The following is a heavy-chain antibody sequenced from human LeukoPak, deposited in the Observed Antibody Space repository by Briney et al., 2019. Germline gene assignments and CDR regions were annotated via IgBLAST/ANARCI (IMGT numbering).Heavy chain of an antibody. CDR1: GYTFRNYG. Sequence: ASVKVSCKASGYTFRNYGISWVRQAPGQGLEWMGWISAYNGDTNYAQKLQGRVTMTTDTSTSTAYMELRSLRSDDTAVYYCARDPTNTSGYYAYFDYWGQGTLVTVSS. D-gene: IGHD5-12*01. J-gene: IGHJ4*02. V-gene: IGHV1-18*01. CDR3: ARDPTNTSGYYAYFDY. CDR2: ISAYNGDT.